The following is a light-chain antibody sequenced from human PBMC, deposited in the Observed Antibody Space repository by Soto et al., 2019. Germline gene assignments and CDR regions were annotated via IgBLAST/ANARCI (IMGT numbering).Light chain of an antibody. CDR3: QQSSSIPWT. V-gene: IGKV1-39*01. J-gene: IGKJ1*01. CDR2: AAS. CDR1: QGITTY. Sequence: DIQMTQSPSSLSASVGDRVTITCRASQGITTYLNWFQQQAGKAPKLLIHAASSLHSGVPSRFSGSGSGTEFTLTIRSLQPEDFATYYCQQSSSIPWTFGQGTNVEIK.